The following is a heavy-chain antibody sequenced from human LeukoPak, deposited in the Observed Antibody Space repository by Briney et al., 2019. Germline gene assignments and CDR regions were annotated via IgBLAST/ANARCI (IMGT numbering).Heavy chain of an antibody. Sequence: SETLSLTCTVSGGSISSYYWSWIRQPPGKGLEWIGYIYYSGSTNYNPSLKSRVTISVDTSKNQFSLKLSSVTAADTAVYYCARNLVGAIYVDYWGQGTLVTVSS. CDR2: IYYSGST. J-gene: IGHJ4*02. CDR3: ARNLVGAIYVDY. D-gene: IGHD1-26*01. V-gene: IGHV4-59*08. CDR1: GGSISSYY.